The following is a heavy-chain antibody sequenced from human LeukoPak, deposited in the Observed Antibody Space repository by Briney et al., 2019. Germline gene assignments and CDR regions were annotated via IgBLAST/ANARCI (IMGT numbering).Heavy chain of an antibody. CDR2: INPNRGGT. CDR1: GYTFTGYY. J-gene: IGHJ3*02. CDR3: ASDIIASDAFDI. D-gene: IGHD6-13*01. Sequence: ASVKVSCKASGYTFTGYYMHWVRQAPGQGLEWMGWINPNRGGTNYAQKFQGRVTMTRDTSISTAYMELSRLRSDDTAVYYCASDIIASDAFDIWGQGTMVTVSS. V-gene: IGHV1-2*02.